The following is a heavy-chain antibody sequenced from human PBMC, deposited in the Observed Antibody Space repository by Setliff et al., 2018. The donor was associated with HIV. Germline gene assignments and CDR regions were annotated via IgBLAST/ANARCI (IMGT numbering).Heavy chain of an antibody. CDR3: ARGKQYSYGYFDY. D-gene: IGHD5-18*01. J-gene: IGHJ4*02. Sequence: PSETLSLTCIVSGVSTISSSSSYYWGWIRQPPGKGLEWIGYISHSGITYYNPSLKSRVTISVDTSKNQFSLKLSSVTAADTAVYYCARGKQYSYGYFDYWGPGTLVTVSS. CDR2: ISHSGIT. V-gene: IGHV4-39*07. CDR1: GVSTISSSSSYY.